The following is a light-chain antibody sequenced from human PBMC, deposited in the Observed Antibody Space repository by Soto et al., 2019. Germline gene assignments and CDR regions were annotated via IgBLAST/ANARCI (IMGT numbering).Light chain of an antibody. CDR3: QKYNSSDFS. CDR1: QGGSNK. J-gene: IGKJ4*02. Sequence: DIHMTQSPSSLSASVGDRVTITCRASQGGSNKLAGYQQKPGKVPKLLIYAASTLQSGISARFSGSGSGTDFTLTISSLQPEYVATSYCQKYNSSDFSFRGGTKVEIK. CDR2: AAS. V-gene: IGKV1-27*01.